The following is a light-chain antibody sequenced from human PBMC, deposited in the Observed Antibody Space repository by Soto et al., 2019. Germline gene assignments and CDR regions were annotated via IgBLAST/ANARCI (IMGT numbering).Light chain of an antibody. V-gene: IGKV1-5*01. CDR1: ESISNW. CDR2: DAS. J-gene: IGKJ2*01. CDR3: KQYKSYSYT. Sequence: DIQMTQSPSILSASVGDRVAITCRASESISNWLAWYQQKPGKAPKVLIYDASMMQSGVPERFSGSGSGTECTPTNSNLKANDIATYYCKQYKSYSYTFGQGTQLE.